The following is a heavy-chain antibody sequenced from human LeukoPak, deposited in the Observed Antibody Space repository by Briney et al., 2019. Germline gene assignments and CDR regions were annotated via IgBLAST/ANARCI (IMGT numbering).Heavy chain of an antibody. Sequence: GGSLRLSCAASGFIFSSYGIHWVRQAPGKGLEWVALISYDRSNKFFADSVKGRSSISRDNSKNTLYLQMSSLRAEDTAVYYCARDASHHRGWYSDLWGRGTLVTVSS. CDR3: ARDASHHRGWYSDL. V-gene: IGHV3-30*03. J-gene: IGHJ2*01. CDR2: ISYDRSNK. D-gene: IGHD3-10*01. CDR1: GFIFSSYG.